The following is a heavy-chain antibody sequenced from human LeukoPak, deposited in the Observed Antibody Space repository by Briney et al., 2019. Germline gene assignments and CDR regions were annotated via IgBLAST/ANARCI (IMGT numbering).Heavy chain of an antibody. D-gene: IGHD2-2*01. CDR3: ARVTLGYCSSTSCIGWFDP. J-gene: IGHJ5*02. CDR2: ISYDGSNK. V-gene: IGHV3-30-3*01. Sequence: GGSLRLSCAASGFTFSSYAMHWVRQAPGKGLEWVAVISYDGSNKYYADSVKGRFTISRDNAKNSLYLQMNSLRAEDTAVYYCARVTLGYCSSTSCIGWFDPWGQGTLLTVSS. CDR1: GFTFSSYA.